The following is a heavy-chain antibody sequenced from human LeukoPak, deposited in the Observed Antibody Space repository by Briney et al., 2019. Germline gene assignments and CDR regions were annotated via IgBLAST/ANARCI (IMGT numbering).Heavy chain of an antibody. D-gene: IGHD3-22*01. V-gene: IGHV3-21*01. CDR3: ARASSGYYYYFDY. CDR1: GFTFSSYS. CDR2: ISSSSSYI. Sequence: GGSLRLSCAASGFTFSSYSMNWVRQATGKGLEWVSSISSSSSYIYYADSVKGRFTISRDNAKNSLYLQMNSLRAEDTAVYYCARASSGYYYYFDYWGQGTLVTVSS. J-gene: IGHJ4*02.